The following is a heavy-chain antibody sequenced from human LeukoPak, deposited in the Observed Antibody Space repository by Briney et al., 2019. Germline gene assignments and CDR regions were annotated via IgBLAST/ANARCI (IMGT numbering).Heavy chain of an antibody. Sequence: SETLSLTCTVSGGSISIYYWNWIRQPPGKGLEWIGEINHSGSTNYNPSLKSRVTISVDTSKNQFSLKLSSVTAADTAVYYCAKAVGELPSGNWFDPWGQGTLVTVSS. CDR2: INHSGST. D-gene: IGHD1-26*01. CDR3: AKAVGELPSGNWFDP. J-gene: IGHJ5*02. V-gene: IGHV4-34*01. CDR1: GGSISIYY.